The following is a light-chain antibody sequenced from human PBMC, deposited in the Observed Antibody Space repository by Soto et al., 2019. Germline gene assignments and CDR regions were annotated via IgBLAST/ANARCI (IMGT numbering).Light chain of an antibody. CDR3: QHYNSYSEA. V-gene: IGKV1-5*03. J-gene: IGKJ1*01. CDR2: KAS. Sequence: DIQMTQSPSTLSASVGDRVTITCRASQSVSNWLAWYQQKPGKAPNLLIYKASTLKSGVPSRFSGSGSGTEFTLTISSLQPDDFATYYCQHYNSYSEAFGQGTKVDIK. CDR1: QSVSNW.